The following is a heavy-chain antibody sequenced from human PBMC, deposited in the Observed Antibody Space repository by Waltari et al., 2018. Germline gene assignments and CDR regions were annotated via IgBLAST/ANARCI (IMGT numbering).Heavy chain of an antibody. V-gene: IGHV4-34*01. Sequence: QVQLQQWGAGRLKPSETLSLTCAVCGGSFSGYYWSWIRQPPGKGMEWIGESNHRGRTNANPSRKSRVIISVDTSKNQFSLKMSSVTAAETAVYYCARGGRGVIITFNYHGMDVWGQGTTVTVSS. CDR3: ARGGRGVIITFNYHGMDV. CDR2: SNHRGRT. D-gene: IGHD3-10*01. CDR1: GGSFSGYY. J-gene: IGHJ6*02.